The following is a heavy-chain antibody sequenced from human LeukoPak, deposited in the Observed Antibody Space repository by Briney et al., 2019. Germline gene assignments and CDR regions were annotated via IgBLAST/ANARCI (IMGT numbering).Heavy chain of an antibody. V-gene: IGHV4-39*07. Sequence: SETLSLTCSVSGGSISSSSYYWGWIRQPPGKGLEWIGSIYYSGSTYYNPSLKSRVTISVDTSKNQFSLKLSSVTAADTAVYYCARDKYGSGSGYFDLWGRGTLVTVSS. D-gene: IGHD3-10*01. CDR1: GGSISSSSYY. J-gene: IGHJ2*01. CDR2: IYYSGST. CDR3: ARDKYGSGSGYFDL.